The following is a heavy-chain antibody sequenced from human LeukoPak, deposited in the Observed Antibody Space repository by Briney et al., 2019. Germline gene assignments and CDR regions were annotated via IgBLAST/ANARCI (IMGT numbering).Heavy chain of an antibody. CDR2: IYYSGST. D-gene: IGHD3-3*01. CDR3: ARETITIFGVAREDYFDY. CDR1: GGSISSGGYY. V-gene: IGHV4-31*03. J-gene: IGHJ4*02. Sequence: PSETLSLTCTVSGGSISSGGYYWSWIRQHPGKGLEWIGYIYYSGSTYYNPSLKSRVTISVDTSKNQFSLKLSSVTAADTAMYYCARETITIFGVAREDYFDYWGQGTLVTVSS.